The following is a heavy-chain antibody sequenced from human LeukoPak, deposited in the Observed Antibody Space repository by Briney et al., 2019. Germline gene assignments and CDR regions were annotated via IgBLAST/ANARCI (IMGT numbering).Heavy chain of an antibody. Sequence: PGGSLRLSCAASGFTFSTYAVTWVRQAPGKGLEWVSIITRSGGTYYADSVKGRFTISRDNSKNTLYLQMNSLRAEDTAVYYCARDGPLGAVAGPNFDYWGQGTLVTVSS. J-gene: IGHJ4*02. CDR1: GFTFSTYA. V-gene: IGHV3-23*01. D-gene: IGHD6-19*01. CDR2: ITRSGGT. CDR3: ARDGPLGAVAGPNFDY.